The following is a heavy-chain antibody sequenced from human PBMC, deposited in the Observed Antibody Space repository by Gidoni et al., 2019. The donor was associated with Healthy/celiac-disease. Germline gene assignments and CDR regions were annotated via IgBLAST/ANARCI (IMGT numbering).Heavy chain of an antibody. D-gene: IGHD3-22*01. V-gene: IGHV3-21*01. J-gene: IGHJ4*02. Sequence: EVQLVESGGGLVKHGGSLRLSCAASGFTFSSYRMNGVRQAPGKGLEWVSSISSSSSYIYYADSVKGRFTISRDNAKNSLYLQMNSLRAEDTAVYYCARDMGYDSSGYYQVDFDYWGQGTLVTVSS. CDR1: GFTFSSYR. CDR2: ISSSSSYI. CDR3: ARDMGYDSSGYYQVDFDY.